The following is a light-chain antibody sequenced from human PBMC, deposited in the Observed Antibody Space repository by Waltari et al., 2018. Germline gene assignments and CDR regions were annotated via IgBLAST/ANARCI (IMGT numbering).Light chain of an antibody. CDR1: QSVLYSSNNKNY. V-gene: IGKV4-1*01. Sequence: DIVMTQSPDSLAVSLGERATINCKSSQSVLYSSNNKNYLAWYQQKPGQPPKLLIYWASTRESGVPDRFSGSGSGTDVTLTISSLQAEDVAVYYCQQYLSTPPTVGQGTKVEIK. J-gene: IGKJ1*01. CDR3: QQYLSTPPT. CDR2: WAS.